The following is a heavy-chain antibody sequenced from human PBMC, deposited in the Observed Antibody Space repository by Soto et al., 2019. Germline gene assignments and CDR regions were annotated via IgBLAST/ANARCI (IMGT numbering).Heavy chain of an antibody. J-gene: IGHJ6*02. D-gene: IGHD3-16*01. CDR2: INHSGST. V-gene: IGHV4-34*01. Sequence: PSETLSLTCAVYGGSISTYYWSWVRQPPGKGLEWMGEINHSGSTNYNPSLKSRVTISVDTSNSQLSLKMTSVTAADTAVYYCARGGGFYFGFDYPYGTHVWGQGTTVSVS. CDR3: ARGGGFYFGFDYPYGTHV. CDR1: GGSISTYY.